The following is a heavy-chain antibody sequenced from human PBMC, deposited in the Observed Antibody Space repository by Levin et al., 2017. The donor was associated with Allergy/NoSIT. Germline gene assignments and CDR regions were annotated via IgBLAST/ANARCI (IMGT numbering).Heavy chain of an antibody. Sequence: SCTVSGGSISSYYWSWIRQPPGKGLEWIGYIYYSGSTNYNPSLKSRVTISVDTSKNQFSLKLSSVTAADTAVYYCARHYYDSSGYYYDAFDTWGQGTMVTVSS. V-gene: IGHV4-59*08. D-gene: IGHD3-22*01. J-gene: IGHJ3*02. CDR3: ARHYYDSSGYYYDAFDT. CDR2: IYYSGST. CDR1: GGSISSYY.